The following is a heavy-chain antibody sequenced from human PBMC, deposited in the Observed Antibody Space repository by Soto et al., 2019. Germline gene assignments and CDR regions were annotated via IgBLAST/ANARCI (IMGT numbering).Heavy chain of an antibody. CDR2: GLRPDYT. Sequence: QVQLQESGPGLVKPLETLSLTCTVSGGSINDYYWSWTRQPPGKGLEWIAYGLRPDYTGYNPSLRNRVTISSDTSKNQFSLRLISVTAADTAVYYCVAGPDRAKSAYWGQGTLVTVSS. J-gene: IGHJ4*01. CDR3: VAGPDRAKSAY. V-gene: IGHV4-59*01. CDR1: GGSINDYY.